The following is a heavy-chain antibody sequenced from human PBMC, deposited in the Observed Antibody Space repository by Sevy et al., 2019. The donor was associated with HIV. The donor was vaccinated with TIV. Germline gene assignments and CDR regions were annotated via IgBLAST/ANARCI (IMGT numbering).Heavy chain of an antibody. Sequence: GGSLRLSCAASGFTFSSYGMHWVRQAPGKGLEWVAFIRYDGSNKYYADSVKGRFTISRDNSKNTLYLQMNSLRAEDTAVYYCAKQLVGDVFNYYYYGMDVWGQGTTVTVSS. CDR3: AKQLVGDVFNYYYYGMDV. CDR2: IRYDGSNK. V-gene: IGHV3-30*02. D-gene: IGHD2-8*02. J-gene: IGHJ6*02. CDR1: GFTFSSYG.